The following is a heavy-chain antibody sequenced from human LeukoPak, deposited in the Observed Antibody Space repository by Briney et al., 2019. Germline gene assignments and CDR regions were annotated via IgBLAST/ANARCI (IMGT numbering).Heavy chain of an antibody. Sequence: GGSLRLSCAASGFTFSSYAMSWVRQAPGKGLEWVAVISYDGSNKYYADSVKDRFTISRDNSKNTLYLQMNSLRAEDTAVYYCAREVGAAAGESIDYWGQGTLVTVSS. D-gene: IGHD6-13*01. V-gene: IGHV3-30-3*01. CDR2: ISYDGSNK. CDR3: AREVGAAAGESIDY. J-gene: IGHJ4*02. CDR1: GFTFSSYA.